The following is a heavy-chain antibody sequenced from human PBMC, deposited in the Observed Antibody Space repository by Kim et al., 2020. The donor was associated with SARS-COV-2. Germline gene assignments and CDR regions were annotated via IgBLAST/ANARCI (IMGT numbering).Heavy chain of an antibody. CDR2: IYHSGST. CDR1: GGSISSSNW. J-gene: IGHJ6*02. Sequence: SETLSLTCAVSGGSISSSNWWSWVRQPPGKGLEWIGEIYHSGSTNYHPSPKSRVTISVDKSRNQFSLKLTSVTAADTAVYYCARVNRRCWYGRNYYGMDVWGQAPTVTVSS. CDR3: ARVNRRCWYGRNYYGMDV. D-gene: IGHD6-13*01. V-gene: IGHV4-4*02.